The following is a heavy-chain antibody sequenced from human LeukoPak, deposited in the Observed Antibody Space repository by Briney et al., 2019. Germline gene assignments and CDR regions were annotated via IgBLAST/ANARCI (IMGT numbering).Heavy chain of an antibody. V-gene: IGHV4-39*01. J-gene: IGHJ4*02. CDR1: GGSISSSSYY. CDR3: ARQGRDWVYGSGSSLAPFDY. D-gene: IGHD3-10*01. Sequence: KTSETLSLTCTVSGGSISSSSYYWGWIRQPPGKGLEWIGSIYYSGSTYYNPSLKSRVTISVDTSKNQFSLKLSSVTAADTAVYYCARQGRDWVYGSGSSLAPFDYWGQGTLVTVSS. CDR2: IYYSGST.